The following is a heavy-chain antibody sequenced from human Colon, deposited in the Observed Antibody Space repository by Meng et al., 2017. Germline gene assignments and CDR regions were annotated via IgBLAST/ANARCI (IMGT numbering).Heavy chain of an antibody. CDR3: ARDSSSSAYTPFDY. Sequence: VPVLEKPPQTLSLTLAISRDSGSRISAAWNWIRQSPSRGLEWLGRTYYRSKWYNDYAVSVKSRITINPDTSKNQFSLQLNSVTPEDTAVYYCARDSSSSAYTPFDYWGQGTLVTVSS. CDR2: TYYRSKWYN. J-gene: IGHJ4*02. CDR1: RDSGSRISAA. V-gene: IGHV6-1*01. D-gene: IGHD3-22*01.